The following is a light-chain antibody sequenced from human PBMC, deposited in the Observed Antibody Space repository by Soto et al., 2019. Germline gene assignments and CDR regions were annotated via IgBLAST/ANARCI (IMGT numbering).Light chain of an antibody. J-gene: IGKJ4*01. V-gene: IGKV3-20*01. CDR2: GAS. CDR3: QQGGSSPLT. Sequence: IVLTQSPGTQSSSPGARGTVSCRDSESVNCNSVAWSRHTPGQAPRPHTYGASTRPTSIPDRCTGSGSGTDFTLTSSRLEPEDFAWYYCQQGGSSPLTFGGGTKVDIK. CDR1: ESVNCNS.